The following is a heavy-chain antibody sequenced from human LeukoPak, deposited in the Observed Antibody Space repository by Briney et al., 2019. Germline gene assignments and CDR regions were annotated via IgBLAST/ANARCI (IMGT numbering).Heavy chain of an antibody. CDR3: ARDRGYSGYDYADY. V-gene: IGHV3-21*01. CDR2: ISTSTTYI. D-gene: IGHD5-12*01. Sequence: GGSLRLSCSASGFTFSRYTMNWVRQAPGKGLEWVSSISTSTTYIYYADSVEGRFTISRDSAKSSLYLQMNSLRAEDTAVYYCARDRGYSGYDYADYWGQGTLVTVSS. CDR1: GFTFSRYT. J-gene: IGHJ4*02.